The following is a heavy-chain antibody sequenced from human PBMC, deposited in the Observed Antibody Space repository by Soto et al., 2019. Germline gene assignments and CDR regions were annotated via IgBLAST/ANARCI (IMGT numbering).Heavy chain of an antibody. CDR2: ISGSGGST. CDR1: GFTFSSYA. CDR3: AKAGSGYCSGGSCYPDY. Sequence: PGGSLRLSCAASGFTFSSYAMSWVRQAPGKGLEWVSAISGSGGSTYYADSVKGRFTISRDNSKNTLYLQMNSLRAEDTAVYYCAKAGSGYCSGGSCYPDYWGQGTMVTVSS. V-gene: IGHV3-23*01. D-gene: IGHD2-15*01. J-gene: IGHJ4*02.